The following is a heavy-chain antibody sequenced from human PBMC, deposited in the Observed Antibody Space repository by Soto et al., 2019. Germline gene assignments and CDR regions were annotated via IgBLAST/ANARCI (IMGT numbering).Heavy chain of an antibody. CDR1: GFTFSSYA. CDR2: ISGSVGST. J-gene: IGHJ4*02. CDR3: AKSPADTEYYYGSGSYGDY. Sequence: EGPLRHSCTASGFTFSSYAMSWVRKSPFKGLGLVSAISGSVGSTYYADSVKGRFTISRDNSKNTLYLQMNSLRAEDTAVYYCAKSPADTEYYYGSGSYGDYWGQGTLVTVSS. V-gene: IGHV3-23*01. D-gene: IGHD3-10*01.